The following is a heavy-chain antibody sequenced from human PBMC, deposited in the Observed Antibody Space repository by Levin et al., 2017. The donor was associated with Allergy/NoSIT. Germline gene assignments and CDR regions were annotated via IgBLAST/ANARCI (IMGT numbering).Heavy chain of an antibody. J-gene: IGHJ4*02. V-gene: IGHV1-69*04. D-gene: IGHD1-26*01. Sequence: SVKVSCKASGGTFSSYAVNWVRQAPGQGLEWMGRITPMLGMTKYSQRFQGRVTITADTSPSTVFMELRSLRSEDTAIYYCATGPGYSGDGPTGWGQGTLVTVSS. CDR1: GGTFSSYA. CDR3: ATGPGYSGDGPTG. CDR2: ITPMLGMT.